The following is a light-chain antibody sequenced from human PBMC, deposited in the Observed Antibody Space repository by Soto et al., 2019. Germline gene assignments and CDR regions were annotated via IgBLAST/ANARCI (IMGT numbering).Light chain of an antibody. Sequence: QPVLTQSSSASASLGSSVKLICTLSSEHRSYIIAWHQQQPGKAPRYLMRLEGSGSYNKGSGVPDRFSGSSSGADRYLTISNLQSEDEADYYCETWDSKSWVFGGGTKLTVL. CDR1: SEHRSYI. J-gene: IGLJ3*02. CDR2: LEGSGSY. CDR3: ETWDSKSWV. V-gene: IGLV4-60*03.